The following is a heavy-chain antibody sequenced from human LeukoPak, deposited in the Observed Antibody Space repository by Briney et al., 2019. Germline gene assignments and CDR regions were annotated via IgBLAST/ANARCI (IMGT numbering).Heavy chain of an antibody. Sequence: ASVKVSCKASGGTFSSYAISWVRQAPGQGLEWMGRIIPIFGTANYAQKFQGRVTITTDESTSTAYMELSSLRSEDTAVYYRARESGGYINDYWGQGTMVTVSS. CDR3: ARESGGYINDY. CDR2: IIPIFGTA. CDR1: GGTFSSYA. D-gene: IGHD6-25*01. J-gene: IGHJ4*02. V-gene: IGHV1-69*05.